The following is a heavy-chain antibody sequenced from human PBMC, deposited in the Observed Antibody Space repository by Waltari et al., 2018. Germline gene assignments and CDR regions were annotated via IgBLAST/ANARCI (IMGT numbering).Heavy chain of an antibody. V-gene: IGHV4-39*01. J-gene: IGHJ4*02. CDR2: IMYDSGTT. Sequence: QLQLQESGPGLVKPSETLSLICTVSGGSISSSNWYWGWVRQTPGKGREWIGSIMYDSGTTYYNPSLKSRVTISVDTSKNQFSLKLSSVTAADTAIYYCVRHPMTIGFDYWGQGTLVTVSS. D-gene: IGHD3-10*01. CDR1: GGSISSSNWY. CDR3: VRHPMTIGFDY.